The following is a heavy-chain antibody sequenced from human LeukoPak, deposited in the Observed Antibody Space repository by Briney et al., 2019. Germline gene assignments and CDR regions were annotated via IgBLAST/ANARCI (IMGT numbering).Heavy chain of an antibody. D-gene: IGHD2-21*01. V-gene: IGHV4-4*07. CDR3: ARDYSEDAYPYYFDY. CDR1: GGSISNYY. Sequence: SETLSLTCTVSGGSISNYYWNWIRQPAGKGLEWIGRVYSTGNAYYNPSLKSRVTLSVDTSKNQFSLNLNSVTAADTAVYYCARDYSEDAYPYYFDYWGQGALVTVSS. J-gene: IGHJ4*02. CDR2: VYSTGNA.